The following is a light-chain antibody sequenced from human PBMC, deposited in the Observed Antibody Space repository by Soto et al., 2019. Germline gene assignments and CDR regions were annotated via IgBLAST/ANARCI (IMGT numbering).Light chain of an antibody. CDR2: ANN. CDR1: SSNIGGEN. Sequence: QSVLTQPPSASGTPGQRITISCSGSSSNIGGENVNWYQQVPGAAPKLLIYANNQRPSGVTDRLSVSKSGASASLAIGGLQSEEEADDYCAAWDASLKAGVFGGGTKLTVL. V-gene: IGLV1-44*01. J-gene: IGLJ3*02. CDR3: AAWDASLKAGV.